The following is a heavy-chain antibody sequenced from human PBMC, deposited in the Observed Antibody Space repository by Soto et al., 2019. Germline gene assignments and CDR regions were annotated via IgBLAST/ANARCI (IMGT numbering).Heavy chain of an antibody. CDR1: GYSFTSNW. Sequence: PGESLKISCKGSGYSFTSNWIGWVRQMPGKGLEWMGIIYPGDSDTRYSPSFQGQVTISADKSISTAYLQWSSLKASDTAIYYCARPRDSSSWNAFDIWGQGTMVTVSS. D-gene: IGHD6-13*01. CDR2: IYPGDSDT. J-gene: IGHJ3*02. V-gene: IGHV5-51*01. CDR3: ARPRDSSSWNAFDI.